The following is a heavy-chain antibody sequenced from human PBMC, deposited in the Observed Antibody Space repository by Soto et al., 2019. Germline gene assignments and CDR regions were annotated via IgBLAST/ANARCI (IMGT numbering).Heavy chain of an antibody. Sequence: SSETLSLTCTVSGGSISSGGYYWSWIRQHPGKGLEWIGYIYYSGSTYYNPSLKSRVTISVDTSKNQFSLKLSSVTAADMAVYYCARGGYYDSSEHRGLVWGQGTTVTVSS. CDR3: ARGGYYDSSEHRGLV. CDR1: GGSISSGGYY. J-gene: IGHJ6*02. CDR2: IYYSGST. D-gene: IGHD3-22*01. V-gene: IGHV4-31*03.